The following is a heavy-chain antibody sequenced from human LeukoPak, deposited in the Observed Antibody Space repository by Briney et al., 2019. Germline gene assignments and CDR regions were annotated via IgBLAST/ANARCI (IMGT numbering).Heavy chain of an antibody. V-gene: IGHV1-18*01. Sequence: GASVKVSCKASGYTFTSYGINWVRQAPGQGLEWMGWISAYNGNTNYAQELQGRVTMTTDTSTTTAYMELSSLRSEDTAVYYCASTKSIVATMYYFDYWGQGTLVTVSS. D-gene: IGHD5-12*01. J-gene: IGHJ4*02. CDR2: ISAYNGNT. CDR1: GYTFTSYG. CDR3: ASTKSIVATMYYFDY.